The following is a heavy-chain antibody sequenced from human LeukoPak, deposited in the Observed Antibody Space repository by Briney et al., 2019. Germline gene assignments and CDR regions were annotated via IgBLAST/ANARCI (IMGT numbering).Heavy chain of an antibody. D-gene: IGHD3-9*01. Sequence: GGSLRLSCAASGFTFTTYVMHWVRQAPGKGLEWVALLWYDGSNKYYADSVKDRFTISRDNSKNMLYLQMNSLRAEDTAVYYCAREDILTGFDGFDIWGQGTMVTVSS. CDR2: LWYDGSNK. CDR3: AREDILTGFDGFDI. J-gene: IGHJ3*02. V-gene: IGHV3-33*01. CDR1: GFTFTTYV.